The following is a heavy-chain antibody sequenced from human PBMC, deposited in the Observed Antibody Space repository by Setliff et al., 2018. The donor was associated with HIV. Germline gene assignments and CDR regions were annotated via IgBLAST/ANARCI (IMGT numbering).Heavy chain of an antibody. V-gene: IGHV4-4*07. D-gene: IGHD1-26*01. J-gene: IGHJ4*02. CDR1: GGSINSFY. CDR2: IFASGNT. CDR3: ARAGMGALRSLFDY. Sequence: SETLSLTCTVSGGSINSFYWNWVRQPAGRGLEWIGRIFASGNTNYNPSLKSRVTMSVDTSKNQFSLNLNSVTAADTAVYYCARAGMGALRSLFDYWGQGTLVTVSS.